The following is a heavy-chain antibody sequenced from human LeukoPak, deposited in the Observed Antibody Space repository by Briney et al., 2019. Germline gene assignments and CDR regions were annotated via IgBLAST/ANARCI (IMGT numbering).Heavy chain of an antibody. CDR3: TRDFPSVHTTNWFAP. Sequence: PGGSLRLSCTTSGFTFGDYAMSWFRQAPGKGLEWVGFIRGKDFGGTSEYAASVKGRFTISRDDSNNIAYLQMNSLKTEDTGMYYCTRDFPSVHTTNWFAPWGQGTQVTVSS. CDR2: IRGKDFGGTS. CDR1: GFTFGDYA. J-gene: IGHJ5*02. D-gene: IGHD1-1*01. V-gene: IGHV3-49*03.